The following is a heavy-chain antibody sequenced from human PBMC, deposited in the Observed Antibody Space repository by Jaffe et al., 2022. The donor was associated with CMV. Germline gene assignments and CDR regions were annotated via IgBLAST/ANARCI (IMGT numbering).Heavy chain of an antibody. CDR3: AKDWIHSGTYYFDY. CDR2: ISASGGST. CDR1: GFTFSTYA. V-gene: IGHV3-23*01. Sequence: EVQVLESGGGLVQPGGSLRLSCVGSGFTFSTYAMSWVRQAPGKGLEWVSGISASGGSTHYADSVKGRFTISRDNFKNTLYLQMNSLRAEDTAVYYCAKDWIHSGTYYFDYWGQGALVTVSS. J-gene: IGHJ4*02. D-gene: IGHD1-26*01.